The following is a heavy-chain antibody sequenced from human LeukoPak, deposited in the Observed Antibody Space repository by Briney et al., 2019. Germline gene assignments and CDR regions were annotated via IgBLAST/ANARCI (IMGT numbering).Heavy chain of an antibody. J-gene: IGHJ4*02. CDR2: INWNGGST. D-gene: IGHD6-13*01. CDR1: GFTFDDYG. V-gene: IGHV3-20*01. CDR3: ARTGYSSSWYTVDY. Sequence: GGSLRLSCAASGFTFDDYGMSWVRQAPGKGLEWVSGINWNGGSTGYADSVKGRFTISRDNAKNSLYLQMNSLRAEDTALYHCARTGYSSSWYTVDYWDQGTLVTVSS.